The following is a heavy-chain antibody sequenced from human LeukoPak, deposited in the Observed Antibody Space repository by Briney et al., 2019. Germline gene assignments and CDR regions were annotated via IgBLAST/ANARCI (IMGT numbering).Heavy chain of an antibody. Sequence: SETLSLTCTVSGGSISSYYWSWIRQPPGKGLEWIGYIYYSGSTNYNPSLKSRVTISVDTSKNQFSLKLSSVIAADTAVYYCARESSYFYGMDVWGQGTTVTVSS. CDR2: IYYSGST. CDR1: GGSISSYY. CDR3: ARESSYFYGMDV. J-gene: IGHJ6*02. V-gene: IGHV4-59*01.